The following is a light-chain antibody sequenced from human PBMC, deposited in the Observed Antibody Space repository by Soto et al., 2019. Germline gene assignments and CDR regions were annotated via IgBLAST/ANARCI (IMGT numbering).Light chain of an antibody. J-gene: IGKJ3*01. Sequence: EIVLTQSPATLSLSPGERAILSGRASQNVNRYLGWYQQKPGQAPRLLIYDASNRATGVPARFSGSGSGTDFSLTISSLEPEDFAVYYCHHRVNWPTFGPGTKVDIK. V-gene: IGKV3-11*01. CDR3: HHRVNWPT. CDR2: DAS. CDR1: QNVNRY.